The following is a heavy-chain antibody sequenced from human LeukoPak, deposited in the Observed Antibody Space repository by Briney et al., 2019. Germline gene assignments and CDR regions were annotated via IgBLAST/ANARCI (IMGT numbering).Heavy chain of an antibody. CDR2: IYKGGST. CDR3: ARGGDYSGSGIHYTTLYLKN. CDR1: GFTVASTY. J-gene: IGHJ1*01. Sequence: GGSLKLSCAASGFTVASTYMTWLRQPPGKGLEWVSTIYKGGSTYYADSVKDRFTISRDSSTDTVYLQMNGLRVEDTAVYYCARGGDYSGSGIHYTTLYLKNWGPGTLVTVSS. D-gene: IGHD3-10*01. V-gene: IGHV3-66*01.